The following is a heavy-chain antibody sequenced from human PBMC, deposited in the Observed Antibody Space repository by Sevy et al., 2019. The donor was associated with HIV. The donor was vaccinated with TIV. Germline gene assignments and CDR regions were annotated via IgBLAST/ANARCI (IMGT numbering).Heavy chain of an antibody. Sequence: GGSLRLSCAASGFSFSDYNMNWVRQAPGKGLEWVAYIDSITSYIYYADSVKGRFTISRDNAKNSLYLQMDSLTGDDTAVYYCARTVGIAVAPFDYWGRGTLVTVSS. V-gene: IGHV3-21*01. CDR2: IDSITSYI. J-gene: IGHJ4*02. CDR3: ARTVGIAVAPFDY. D-gene: IGHD6-19*01. CDR1: GFSFSDYN.